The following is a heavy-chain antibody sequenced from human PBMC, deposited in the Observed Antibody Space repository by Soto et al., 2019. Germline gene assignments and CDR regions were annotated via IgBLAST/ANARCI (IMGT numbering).Heavy chain of an antibody. CDR2: ISYDGSNK. CDR3: AKEMSGDYYDSSGPDDAFDI. V-gene: IGHV3-30*18. D-gene: IGHD3-22*01. Sequence: QVQLVESGGGVVQPGRSLRLSCAASGFTFSSYGMHWVRQAPGKGLEWVAVISYDGSNKYYADSVEGRFTISRDNSKNTLYLQMNSLRAEDTAVYYCAKEMSGDYYDSSGPDDAFDIWGQGTMVTVSS. J-gene: IGHJ3*02. CDR1: GFTFSSYG.